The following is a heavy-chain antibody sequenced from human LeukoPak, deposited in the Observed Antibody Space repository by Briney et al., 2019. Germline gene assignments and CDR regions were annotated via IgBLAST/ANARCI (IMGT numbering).Heavy chain of an antibody. CDR1: GFTVSSNY. Sequence: GGSLRLSCAASGFTVSSNYMSWVRQAPGKGLEWVSVIYSGGSTYYADSVKGRFTISRDNSKNTLYLQMNSLRAEDTAVYYCARDSGGSSIYYFDYWGQGTLVTVSS. D-gene: IGHD1-26*01. CDR2: IYSGGST. J-gene: IGHJ4*02. CDR3: ARDSGGSSIYYFDY. V-gene: IGHV3-66*01.